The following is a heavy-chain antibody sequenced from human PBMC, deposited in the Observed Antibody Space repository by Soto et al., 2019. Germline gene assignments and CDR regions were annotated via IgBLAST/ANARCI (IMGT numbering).Heavy chain of an antibody. CDR3: AAAVRRYLLAY. V-gene: IGHV3-30*03. CDR2: ISYDGSNK. CDR1: GFTFSSYG. D-gene: IGHD1-1*01. Sequence: PGGSLRLSCAASGFTFSSYGMHWVRQAPGKGLEWVAFISYDGSNKYYADSVKGRFTISRDNSKNTLYLQLNSLRAEDTAVYYCAAAVRRYLLAYSGKGTLVIVSS. J-gene: IGHJ4*02.